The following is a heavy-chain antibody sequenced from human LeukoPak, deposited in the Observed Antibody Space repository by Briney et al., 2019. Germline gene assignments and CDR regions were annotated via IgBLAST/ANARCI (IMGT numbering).Heavy chain of an antibody. V-gene: IGHV1-69*04. CDR1: GGTFSSYA. CDR2: IIPILGIA. D-gene: IGHD5-24*01. Sequence: GSSVKVSCKASGGTFSSYAISWVRQAPGQGLEWMGRIIPILGIANYAQKFQGRVTITADKSTSTAYMELSSLRSEDTAVYYCAGEVRGAEMATILLDYWGQGTLVTVSS. J-gene: IGHJ4*02. CDR3: AGEVRGAEMATILLDY.